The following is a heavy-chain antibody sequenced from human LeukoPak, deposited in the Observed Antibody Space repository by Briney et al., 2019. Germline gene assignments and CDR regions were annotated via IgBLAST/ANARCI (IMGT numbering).Heavy chain of an antibody. J-gene: IGHJ4*02. Sequence: GGSLRLSCAASGFTFDDYGMSRVRQAPGKGLEWVSGINWNGGSTGYADSVKGRFTISRDNAKNSLYLQMNSLRAEDTALYYCARGRTTGSYYPYYFDYWGQGTLVTVSS. V-gene: IGHV3-20*04. D-gene: IGHD3-10*01. CDR1: GFTFDDYG. CDR3: ARGRTTGSYYPYYFDY. CDR2: INWNGGST.